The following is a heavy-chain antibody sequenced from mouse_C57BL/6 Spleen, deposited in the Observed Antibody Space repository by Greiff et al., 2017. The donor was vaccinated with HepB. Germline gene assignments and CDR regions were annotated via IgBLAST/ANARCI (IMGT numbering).Heavy chain of an antibody. Sequence: VQLQQPGAELVKPGASVKLSCKASGYTFTSYWMHWVKQRPGQGLEWIGMIHPNSGSTNYNEKFKSKATLTVDKSSSTAYMQLSSLTSEDSAVYYCAKDSSGPHYAMDYWGQGTSVTVSS. CDR2: IHPNSGST. D-gene: IGHD3-2*02. V-gene: IGHV1-64*01. CDR3: AKDSSGPHYAMDY. J-gene: IGHJ4*01. CDR1: GYTFTSYW.